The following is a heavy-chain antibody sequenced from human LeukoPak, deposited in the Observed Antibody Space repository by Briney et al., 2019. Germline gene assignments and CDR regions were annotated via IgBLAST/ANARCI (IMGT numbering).Heavy chain of an antibody. J-gene: IGHJ6*03. D-gene: IGHD3-3*01. Sequence: GGSLRLSCAASGFTVSSNYMSWVRQAPGKGLEWVAFTRYDGGNKYYADSVKGRFTISRDNSKNTLYLQMNSLRAEDTAMYYCAKDGIRFLVVYYYYMDVWGKGTTVTVSS. CDR3: AKDGIRFLVVYYYYMDV. CDR2: TRYDGGNK. CDR1: GFTVSSNY. V-gene: IGHV3-30*02.